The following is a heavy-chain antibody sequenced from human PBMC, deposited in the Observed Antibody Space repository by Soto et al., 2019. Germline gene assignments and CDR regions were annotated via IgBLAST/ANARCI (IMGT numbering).Heavy chain of an antibody. D-gene: IGHD3-22*01. CDR1: GYTFTSYG. CDR3: ARAGVPAYYDSSGYVAHAFDI. Sequence: ASVKVSCKASGYTFTSYGISWVRQAPGQGLEWMGWISAYNGNTNYAQKLQGRVTMTTDTSTSTAYMELRSLRSDDTAVYYCARAGVPAYYDSSGYVAHAFDIWGQGTMVTVSS. J-gene: IGHJ3*02. CDR2: ISAYNGNT. V-gene: IGHV1-18*01.